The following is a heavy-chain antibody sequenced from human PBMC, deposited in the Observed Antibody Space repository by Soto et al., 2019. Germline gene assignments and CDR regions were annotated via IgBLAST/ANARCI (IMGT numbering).Heavy chain of an antibody. CDR3: AKGSGSSWPRNWFDP. D-gene: IGHD6-13*01. CDR1: GFTFSSYA. V-gene: IGHV3-23*01. J-gene: IGHJ5*02. Sequence: GGSLRLSCAASGFTFSSYAMSWVRQAPGKGLEWVSAISGSGGSTYYADSVEGRFTISRDNSNNTLYVQMNSLRADDTAVYYCAKGSGSSWPRNWFDPWGQGTLVTVSS. CDR2: ISGSGGST.